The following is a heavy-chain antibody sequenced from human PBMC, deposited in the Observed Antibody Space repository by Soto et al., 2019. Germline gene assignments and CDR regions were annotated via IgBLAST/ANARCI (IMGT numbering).Heavy chain of an antibody. CDR3: AHAIYDFSTAASWFDP. V-gene: IGHV2-5*01. CDR1: GFSLSSSGVG. D-gene: IGHD3-9*01. J-gene: IGHJ5*02. Sequence: SGPTLVNPTQTLTLTCTFPGFSLSSSGVGVGWIGQPPGKALDWLALIYWNDDKRYSPSLESRLTITKDTSKNQVVLTMTNMDPVDTATYYCAHAIYDFSTAASWFDPSGQGTLVTVSS. CDR2: IYWNDDK.